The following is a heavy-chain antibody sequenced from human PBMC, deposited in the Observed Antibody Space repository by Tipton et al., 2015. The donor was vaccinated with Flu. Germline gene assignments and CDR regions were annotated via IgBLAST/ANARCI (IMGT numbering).Heavy chain of an antibody. D-gene: IGHD6-19*01. CDR2: IYSSGST. J-gene: IGHJ1*01. CDR1: GASISSRSYY. V-gene: IGHV4-39*07. Sequence: LRLSCTVSGASISSRSYYWGWIRQPPGKGLEWIGCIYSSGSTYYNPSLKSRVTISLDTSKNQFSLKLSSVTAADTAVYYCAREKDSSGSEYFQHWGQGTLVTVSS. CDR3: AREKDSSGSEYFQH.